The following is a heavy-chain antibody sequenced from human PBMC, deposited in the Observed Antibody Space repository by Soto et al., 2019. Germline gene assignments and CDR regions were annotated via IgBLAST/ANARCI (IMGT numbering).Heavy chain of an antibody. D-gene: IGHD6-19*01. CDR1: GGSISSYY. Sequence: SETLSLTCTVSGGSISSYYWSWIRQPPGKGLEWIGYIYYSGSTNYNPSLKSRVTISVDTSKNRFSLKLSSVTAADTAVYYCARVASSGWYDYFDYWGQGTLVTVSS. CDR3: ARVASSGWYDYFDY. CDR2: IYYSGST. V-gene: IGHV4-59*01. J-gene: IGHJ4*02.